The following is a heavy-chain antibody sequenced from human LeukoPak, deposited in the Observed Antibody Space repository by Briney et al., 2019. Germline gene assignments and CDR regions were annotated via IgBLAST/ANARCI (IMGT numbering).Heavy chain of an antibody. CDR2: IFYSGST. J-gene: IGHJ5*02. V-gene: IGHV4-59*01. CDR3: ARGHYSSGWYGERGTLWFDP. Sequence: SETLSLTCTVSGGSTSSYYWSWIRQPPGKGLEWIGYIFYSGSTNYNPSLKSRVTMSVDTSKNQFSLKLSSVTAADTAVYYCARGHYSSGWYGERGTLWFDPLGQGTLVTVSS. D-gene: IGHD6-19*01. CDR1: GGSTSSYY.